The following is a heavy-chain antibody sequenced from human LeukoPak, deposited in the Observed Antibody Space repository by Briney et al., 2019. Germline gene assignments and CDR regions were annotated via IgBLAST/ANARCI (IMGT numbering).Heavy chain of an antibody. CDR1: GFTFSSYA. D-gene: IGHD2-15*01. V-gene: IGHV3-23*01. Sequence: GGSLRLSCAASGFTFSSYAMSWVRQAPGKGLEWVSAISGSGGSTYYADSVKGRFTISRDNSKDTLYLQMNCLRAEDTAVYYCAKESGGYCSGGSCVDFDYWGQGTLVTVSS. J-gene: IGHJ4*02. CDR3: AKESGGYCSGGSCVDFDY. CDR2: ISGSGGST.